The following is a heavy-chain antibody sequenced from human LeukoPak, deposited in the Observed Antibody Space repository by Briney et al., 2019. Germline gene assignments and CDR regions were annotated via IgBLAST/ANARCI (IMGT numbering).Heavy chain of an antibody. CDR2: IYHSGST. V-gene: IGHV4-30-2*01. D-gene: IGHD3-10*01. CDR3: ARTNMVRGVIVSGWFDP. J-gene: IGHJ5*02. CDR1: GGSISSGGYS. Sequence: SETLSLTCAVSGGSISSGGYSWSWIRQPPGKGLEWIGYIYHSGSTYYNPSLKSRVTISVDRSKNQFSLKLSSVTAADMAVYYCARTNMVRGVIVSGWFDPWGQGTLVTVSS.